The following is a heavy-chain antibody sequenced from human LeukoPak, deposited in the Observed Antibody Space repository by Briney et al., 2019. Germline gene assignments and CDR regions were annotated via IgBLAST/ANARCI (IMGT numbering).Heavy chain of an antibody. CDR2: IKSKTDGGTT. V-gene: IGHV3-15*01. CDR3: TTDYTPWPGSSSDYYYYYMDV. CDR1: GFTFSDSW. Sequence: KPGGSLRLSCAASGFTFSDSWMSWVRQAPGKGLEWVGRIKSKTDGGTTDYAAPVKGRFTISRDDSKNTLYLQMNSLKTEDTAVYYCTTDYTPWPGSSSDYYYYYMDVWGKGTTVTVSS. D-gene: IGHD6-6*01. J-gene: IGHJ6*03.